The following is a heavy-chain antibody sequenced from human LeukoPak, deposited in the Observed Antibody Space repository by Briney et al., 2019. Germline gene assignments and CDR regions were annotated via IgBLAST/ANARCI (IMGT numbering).Heavy chain of an antibody. CDR1: GFSFSSYA. V-gene: IGHV3-23*01. J-gene: IGHJ6*02. D-gene: IGHD3-22*01. Sequence: PGGSLRLSCAASGFSFSSYAMSWVRQAPGKGLEWVSGSSASGGRTYYADSVKGRFTISRDNSKNTLYLQMNSLRAKDTAIYYCAKDIEGGGSSGYYHYGMDVWGQGTTVTVSS. CDR2: SSASGGRT. CDR3: AKDIEGGGSSGYYHYGMDV.